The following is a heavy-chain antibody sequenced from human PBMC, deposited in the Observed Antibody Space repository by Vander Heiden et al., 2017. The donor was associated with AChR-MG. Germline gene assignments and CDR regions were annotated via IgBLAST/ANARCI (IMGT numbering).Heavy chain of an antibody. CDR3: AKSVGSGNRKAFDI. D-gene: IGHD3-10*01. J-gene: IGHJ3*02. CDR1: GGSISSGGYS. Sequence: QLQLQESGSGLVKPSQTLSLTCAVSGGSISSGGYSWSWIRQPPGKGLEWIGYIYHSGRKYYNPSRKSRVTISVDRSKNQLSLKLRSVTAADTAVYYCAKSVGSGNRKAFDIWGQVTMVTVSS. CDR2: IYHSGRK. V-gene: IGHV4-30-2*01.